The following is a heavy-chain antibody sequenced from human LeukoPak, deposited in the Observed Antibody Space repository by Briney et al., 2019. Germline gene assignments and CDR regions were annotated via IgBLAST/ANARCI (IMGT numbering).Heavy chain of an antibody. J-gene: IGHJ6*02. CDR2: IYYSGST. CDR1: GGSISSYY. Sequence: SETLSLTCTVSGGSISSYYWSWIRQPPGEGLEWIGFIYYSGSTNQNPSLKSRVTISVDASKNQFSLTLSSVTAADTAVYYCARLSKYGSGTYYPDVWGQGTTVTVSS. V-gene: IGHV4-59*08. CDR3: ARLSKYGSGTYYPDV. D-gene: IGHD3-10*01.